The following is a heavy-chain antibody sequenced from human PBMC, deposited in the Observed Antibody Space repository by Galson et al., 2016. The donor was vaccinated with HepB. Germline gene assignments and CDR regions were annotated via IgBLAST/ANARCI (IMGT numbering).Heavy chain of an antibody. V-gene: IGHV4-31*03. Sequence: TLSLTCTVSGGSISSGGCYWSWIRQHPGKGLEWIGYIHYSGSTYYNPSPESRVSISVDTSKNQFSLKLSSVTAADTAVYYCARDKNERGYSYGHFDYWGQGALITVSS. J-gene: IGHJ4*02. CDR2: IHYSGST. D-gene: IGHD5-18*01. CDR3: ARDKNERGYSYGHFDY. CDR1: GGSISSGGCY.